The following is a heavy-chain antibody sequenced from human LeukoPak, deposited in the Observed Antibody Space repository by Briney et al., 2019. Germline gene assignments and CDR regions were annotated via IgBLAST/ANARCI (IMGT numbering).Heavy chain of an antibody. V-gene: IGHV5-51*01. Sequence: GESLKISCKGSGYSFTSYWIGWVRQMPGKGLEWMGIIYPGDSDTRYSPSFQGQVTISADKSISTAYLQWSSLKASDTAMYYCARRRSESYYGPHDAFDIWGQGTMVTVSS. J-gene: IGHJ3*02. CDR2: IYPGDSDT. CDR1: GYSFTSYW. CDR3: ARRRSESYYGPHDAFDI. D-gene: IGHD1-26*01.